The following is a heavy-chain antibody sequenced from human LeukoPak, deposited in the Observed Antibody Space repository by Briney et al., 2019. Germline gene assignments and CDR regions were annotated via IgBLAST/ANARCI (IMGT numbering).Heavy chain of an antibody. CDR1: GVSISSNYW. CDR3: ARRGPSGSYYYYFAMDV. Sequence: SGTLSLTCTVSGVSISSNYWWTWVRQPPGKGLEWIGEINHSGTTNYNPSLKSRVTISVDTSKNQFSLNLSSVTAADTAVYYCARRGPSGSYYYYFAMDVWGQGTTVTVSS. V-gene: IGHV4-4*02. J-gene: IGHJ6*02. CDR2: INHSGTT. D-gene: IGHD6-25*01.